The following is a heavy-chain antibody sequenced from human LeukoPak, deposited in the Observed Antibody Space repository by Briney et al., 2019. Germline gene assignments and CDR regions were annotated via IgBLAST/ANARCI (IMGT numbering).Heavy chain of an antibody. CDR2: IYYSGST. CDR1: GGSISSSSYY. Sequence: SETLSLTCTVSGGSISSSSYYWGWIRQPPGKGLEWIGSIYYSGSTYYNPSLKSRVTISVDTSKNQFSLKLSSVTAADTAVYYCARVGDSYDSSGYYGSIFYYYYYMDVWGKGTTVTVSS. V-gene: IGHV4-39*07. D-gene: IGHD3-22*01. J-gene: IGHJ6*03. CDR3: ARVGDSYDSSGYYGSIFYYYYYMDV.